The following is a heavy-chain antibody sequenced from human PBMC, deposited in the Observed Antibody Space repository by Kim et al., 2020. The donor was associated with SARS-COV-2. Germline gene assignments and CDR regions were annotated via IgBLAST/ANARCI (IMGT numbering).Heavy chain of an antibody. V-gene: IGHV3-33*01. D-gene: IGHD2-2*01. CDR2: IWYDGSNK. CDR1: GFTFSSYG. Sequence: GGSLRLSCAASGFTFSSYGMHWVRQAPGKGLEWVAVIWYDGSNKYYAESVKGRFTISRDNSKNTLYLQMNSLRAEDTAVYYCAREYQLPNYYYYYYMDVWGKGTTVTVSS. J-gene: IGHJ6*03. CDR3: AREYQLPNYYYYYYMDV.